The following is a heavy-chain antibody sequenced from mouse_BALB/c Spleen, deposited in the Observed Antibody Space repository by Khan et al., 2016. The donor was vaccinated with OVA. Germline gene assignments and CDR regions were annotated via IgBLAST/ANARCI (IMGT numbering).Heavy chain of an antibody. Sequence: EVQLQESGAELVKSGATVKLSCTASGLYIKDTYMHWLKQWPEQGLEWIGRIDLPNGNTKYDPKLQGQGLKTAEKSSNTAVLQISSRTSENTAVYYCARMARKWGQGTTLTVSS. CDR1: GLYIKDTY. J-gene: IGHJ2*01. CDR3: ARMARK. V-gene: IGHV14-3*02. CDR2: IDLPNGNT.